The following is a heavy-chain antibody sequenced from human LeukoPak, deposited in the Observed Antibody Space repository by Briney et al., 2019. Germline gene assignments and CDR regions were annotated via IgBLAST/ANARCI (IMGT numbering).Heavy chain of an antibody. V-gene: IGHV4-39*01. J-gene: IGHJ4*02. CDR2: IYYSGTT. CDR1: GGSISSSSYY. CDR3: ARLGLGGSRDY. D-gene: IGHD6-25*01. Sequence: SETLSLTCTVSGGSISSSSYYWGWIRQPPGKGLEWIGSIYYSGTTYYNPSLKSRVTISVDTSKNQFSLKLSSVTAADTAVYYCARLGLGGSRDYWGQGTLVTVSS.